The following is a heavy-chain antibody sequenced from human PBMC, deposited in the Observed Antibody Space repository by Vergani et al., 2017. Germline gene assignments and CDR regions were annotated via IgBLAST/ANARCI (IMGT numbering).Heavy chain of an antibody. D-gene: IGHD6-13*01. CDR2: IKQDGSEK. CDR3: ARAGYIAAAGYAFDI. Sequence: EVQLVESGGGLVQPGGSLRLSCAASGFTFSSYWMSWVRQAPGKGLEWVANIKQDGSEKYYVDSVKGRFTISRDNAKNSLYLQMNSLRAEDTAVYYCARAGYIAAAGYAFDIWGQGTMVTVSS. V-gene: IGHV3-7*01. J-gene: IGHJ3*02. CDR1: GFTFSSYW.